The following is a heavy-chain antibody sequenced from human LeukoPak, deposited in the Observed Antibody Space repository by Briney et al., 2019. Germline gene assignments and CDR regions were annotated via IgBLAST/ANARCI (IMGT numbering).Heavy chain of an antibody. CDR3: AREGVSGSAYLYYFDY. Sequence: PGGSLRLSSAASGFTFSSYAMHWDRQAPGKGLEWVAVISYDGSNKYYADSVKGRFTISRDNSKNTLYLQMNSLRAEDTAVYYCAREGVSGSAYLYYFDYGGQGTLVTVSS. J-gene: IGHJ4*02. CDR1: GFTFSSYA. D-gene: IGHD1-26*01. V-gene: IGHV3-30*04. CDR2: ISYDGSNK.